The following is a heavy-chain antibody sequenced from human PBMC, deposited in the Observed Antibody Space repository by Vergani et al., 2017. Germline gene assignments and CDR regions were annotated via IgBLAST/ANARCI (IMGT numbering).Heavy chain of an antibody. D-gene: IGHD3-10*01. V-gene: IGHV3-7*03. J-gene: IGHJ6*03. CDR1: GFTFSTYW. CDR2: IKQDGTEK. CDR3: ARETSGVLLWSYYYYMDV. Sequence: EVQLVESGGGLVQPGGSLRLSCAASGFTFSTYWMSWVRQAPGKGLEWVANIKQDGTEKYYVDSVKGRFTISRDNAKNSLYLQMNSLRAEDTALYHCARETSGVLLWSYYYYMDVWGKGTTVTVSS.